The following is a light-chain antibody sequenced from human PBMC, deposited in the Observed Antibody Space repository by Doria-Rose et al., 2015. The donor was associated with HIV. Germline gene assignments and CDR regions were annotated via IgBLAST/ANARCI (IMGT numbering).Light chain of an antibody. J-gene: IGKJ1*01. CDR3: HQYGTSWT. V-gene: IGKV3-20*01. CDR2: DGS. Sequence: TQSPGTLSLSPGGRATLSCRASQRFSSTYLAWYQQQPGQAPSLLIYDGSTRATGIPDRFSASGSGTDFTLTINRLEPEDFALYYCHQYGTSWTFGQGTKVEI. CDR1: QRFSSTY.